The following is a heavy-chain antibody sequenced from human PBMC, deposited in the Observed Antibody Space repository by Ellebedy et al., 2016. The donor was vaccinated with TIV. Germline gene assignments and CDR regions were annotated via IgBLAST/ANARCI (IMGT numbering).Heavy chain of an antibody. D-gene: IGHD2-21*01. Sequence: GESLKISCAASGFTFDEFSINWVRQAPGKGLEWISYIRSDNNKRFYADSVKGRFTISRDDAKESAFLEMNRLRVDDTAVYFCARLNFGDSFDSWGQGTLVTVSS. V-gene: IGHV3-48*04. CDR3: ARLNFGDSFDS. CDR2: IRSDNNKR. J-gene: IGHJ4*02. CDR1: GFTFDEFS.